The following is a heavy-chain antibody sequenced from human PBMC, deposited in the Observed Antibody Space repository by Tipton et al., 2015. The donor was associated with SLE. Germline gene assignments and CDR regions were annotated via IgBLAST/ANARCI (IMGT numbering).Heavy chain of an antibody. D-gene: IGHD4-17*01. Sequence: TLSLTCTVSGDAISRGVYYWSWIRQHPGKGLEWIGNNYDSGSTYYSPSLKSRVTISVDTSKNQFSLRLSSVTAADTAVYYCARVSGSLRNFQDWGQGTLVTVSS. CDR3: ARVSGSLRNFQD. V-gene: IGHV4-31*03. CDR2: NYDSGST. CDR1: GDAISRGVYY. J-gene: IGHJ1*01.